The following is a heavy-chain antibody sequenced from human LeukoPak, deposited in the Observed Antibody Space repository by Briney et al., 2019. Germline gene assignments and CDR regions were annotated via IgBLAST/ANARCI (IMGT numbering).Heavy chain of an antibody. CDR1: GYSFTSYG. J-gene: IGHJ4*02. CDR3: ARGIGYCSSTSCQCFEFDY. D-gene: IGHD2-2*01. CDR2: ISGYNGNT. V-gene: IGHV1-18*01. Sequence: GASVKVSCKTSGYSFTSYGINWVRQAPGQGLEWMGWISGYNGNTNYAQKFQDRVTLTTDTFTTTVYMELRSLTSDDTAVYYCARGIGYCSSTSCQCFEFDYWGQGTLVTVSS.